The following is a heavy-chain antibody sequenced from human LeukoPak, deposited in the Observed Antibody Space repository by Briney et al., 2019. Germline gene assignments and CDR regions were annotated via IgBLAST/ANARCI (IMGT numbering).Heavy chain of an antibody. D-gene: IGHD3-10*01. CDR2: INAGNGNT. CDR3: ARYGQKGRFDY. Sequence: ASVKVSCKASGYTFTSCAMHWVRQAPGQRLEWMGWINAGNGNTKYSQKFQGRVTITRDTSASTAYMELSSLRSEDTAVYYCARYGQKGRFDYWGQGTLVTVSS. V-gene: IGHV1-3*01. CDR1: GYTFTSCA. J-gene: IGHJ4*02.